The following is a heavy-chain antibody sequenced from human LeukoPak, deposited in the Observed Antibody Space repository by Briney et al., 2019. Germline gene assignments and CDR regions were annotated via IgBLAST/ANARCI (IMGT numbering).Heavy chain of an antibody. D-gene: IGHD5-12*01. CDR2: ISSSGNTI. Sequence: GGSLRLSCAASGFTFSSYEMNWVRQAPGKGLEWVSYISSSGNTIYYADSVKGRFTISRDNAKNSLHLQMNSLRAEDTAVYYCARDYPTTKGPWGQGTLVTVSS. CDR1: GFTFSSYE. J-gene: IGHJ4*02. V-gene: IGHV3-48*03. CDR3: ARDYPTTKGP.